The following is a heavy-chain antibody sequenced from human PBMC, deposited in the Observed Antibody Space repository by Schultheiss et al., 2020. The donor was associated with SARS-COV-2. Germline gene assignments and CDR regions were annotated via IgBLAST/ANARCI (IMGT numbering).Heavy chain of an antibody. CDR1: GFTFSSYA. V-gene: IGHV3-23*01. Sequence: GGSLRLSCAASGFTFSSYAMTWVRQAPGKGLEWVSSIGGGGVKSYYTDSVRGRFTISRDSSQNTLYLQMNSLRAEDTAVYYCAKDRGSTVTTDAFDIWGQGTTVTVSS. CDR3: AKDRGSTVTTDAFDI. D-gene: IGHD4-17*01. J-gene: IGHJ3*02. CDR2: IGGGGVKS.